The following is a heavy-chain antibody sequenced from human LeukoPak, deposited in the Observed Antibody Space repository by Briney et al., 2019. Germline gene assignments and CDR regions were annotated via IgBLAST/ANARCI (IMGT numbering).Heavy chain of an antibody. V-gene: IGHV1-46*01. CDR2: INPTDGGT. CDR1: GYTFTTYY. CDR3: ARDGTIAVADEHY. Sequence: GASVKVACKASGYTFTTYYIHWVRQAPGQGLERMGIINPTDGGTSYAQNFQDRRTMTRDMSTSTVYMDLSSLRSEDTAVYYCARDGTIAVADEHYWGQGTLVTVSS. J-gene: IGHJ4*02. D-gene: IGHD6-19*01.